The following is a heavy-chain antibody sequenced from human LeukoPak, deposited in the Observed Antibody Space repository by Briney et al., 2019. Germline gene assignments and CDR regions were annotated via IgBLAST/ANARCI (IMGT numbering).Heavy chain of an antibody. V-gene: IGHV3-13*01. D-gene: IGHD1-26*01. Sequence: GGSLRLSCAASGFTFSSYDMHWVRQATGKGLEWVSAIDTAGDTYYPGSVKGRFTISRENAKNSLYLQMNSLRAEDTAVYYCARPGVGAQGAFDIWGQGTMVTVSS. J-gene: IGHJ3*02. CDR1: GFTFSSYD. CDR3: ARPGVGAQGAFDI. CDR2: IDTAGDT.